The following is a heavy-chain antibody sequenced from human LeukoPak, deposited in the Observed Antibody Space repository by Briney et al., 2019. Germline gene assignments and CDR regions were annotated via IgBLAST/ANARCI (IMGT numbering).Heavy chain of an antibody. Sequence: SETLSLTSTVSGGSISSYYWSWIRQPAGKGLEGIGRIYTSGSTNYNPSLKSRVTMSVDTSKNQFSLKLSSVSAADTAVYYCAREAGDMVRGVIMYYYYYGMDVWGQGTTVTVSS. CDR1: GGSISSYY. CDR2: IYTSGST. D-gene: IGHD3-10*01. J-gene: IGHJ6*02. V-gene: IGHV4-4*07. CDR3: AREAGDMVRGVIMYYYYYGMDV.